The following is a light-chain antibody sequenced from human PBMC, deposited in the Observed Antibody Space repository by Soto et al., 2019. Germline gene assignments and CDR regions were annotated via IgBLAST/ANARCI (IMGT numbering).Light chain of an antibody. J-gene: IGKJ1*01. V-gene: IGKV1-39*01. CDR2: GAS. CDR1: QSISSY. CDR3: QQGYSISWT. Sequence: IQMTQSPSSLSASVGDIVTITCRASQSISSYLNWYQQRPGKAPKVLIYGASTLQSGVPSRFSGSGSGTEFTLTISSPQPEDFATYYCQQGYSISWTFGQGTKVDIK.